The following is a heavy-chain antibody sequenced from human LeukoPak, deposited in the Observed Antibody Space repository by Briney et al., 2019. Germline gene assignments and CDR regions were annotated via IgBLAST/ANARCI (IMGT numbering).Heavy chain of an antibody. CDR3: ATTRFFHWLLTGENDY. Sequence: GGSLRLSCAASGFTFSSYAMHWVRQAPGKGLEWVAVISYDGSNKYYADSVRGRFTISRDNSKNTLYLQMNSLRAEDTAVYYCATTRFFHWLLTGENDYWGQGILVTVSS. V-gene: IGHV3-30-3*01. D-gene: IGHD3-3*01. CDR1: GFTFSSYA. CDR2: ISYDGSNK. J-gene: IGHJ4*02.